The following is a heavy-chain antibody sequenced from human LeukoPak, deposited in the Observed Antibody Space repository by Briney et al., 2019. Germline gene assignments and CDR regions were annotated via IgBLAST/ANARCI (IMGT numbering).Heavy chain of an antibody. J-gene: IGHJ5*02. CDR3: ARVNMENWLDP. V-gene: IGHV1-18*01. D-gene: IGHD3-10*01. Sequence: GASVKVSCKASGYTFTSYGISWVRQAPGQGLEWMGWISAYNGNTNYAQKLQGRVTMTTDTSTSTAYMELRSLRSDATAVYCCARVNMENWLDPWGQGTLVTVSS. CDR1: GYTFTSYG. CDR2: ISAYNGNT.